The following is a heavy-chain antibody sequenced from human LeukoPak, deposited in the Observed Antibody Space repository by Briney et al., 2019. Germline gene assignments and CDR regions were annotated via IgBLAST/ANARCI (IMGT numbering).Heavy chain of an antibody. Sequence: ASVKVSCKASGYTFTSNGISWVRQAPGQGLEWMGWISAYNGNTNYAQKLQGRVTMTTDTSTSTAYMELRSLRSDDTAVYYCARDRRGGSGSYRRFDYWGQGTLVTVSS. J-gene: IGHJ4*02. D-gene: IGHD3-10*01. CDR2: ISAYNGNT. CDR3: ARDRRGGSGSYRRFDY. CDR1: GYTFTSNG. V-gene: IGHV1-18*01.